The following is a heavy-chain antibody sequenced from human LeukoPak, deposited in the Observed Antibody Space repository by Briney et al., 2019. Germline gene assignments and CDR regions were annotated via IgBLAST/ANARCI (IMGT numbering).Heavy chain of an antibody. CDR2: ISHDGSNE. D-gene: IGHD4-17*01. V-gene: IGHV3-30*09. CDR3: ARDKTNNGDYYNWFDP. CDR1: GFTFSSYA. Sequence: GALRLSCAASGFTFSSYAMHWVRQAPGKGLGWVAVISHDGSNEYYADSVKGRFAISRDHSHNTLYLQMNSLRAEDTAVYYCARDKTNNGDYYNWFDPWGQGTLVTVSS. J-gene: IGHJ5*02.